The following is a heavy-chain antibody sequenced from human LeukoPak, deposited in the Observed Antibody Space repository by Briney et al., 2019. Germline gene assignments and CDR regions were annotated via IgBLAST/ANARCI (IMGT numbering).Heavy chain of an antibody. CDR3: ARAGGNYLIDS. Sequence: ASVKVSCKASGYTFTNYHINRVRQAPGQGLEWMGWMNTFNGKTDYARNLQGRVTMTRDTSTNTAYMDLRSLRSDDTAIYYCARAGGNYLIDSWGQGSLVTVSS. CDR1: GYTFTNYH. CDR2: MNTFNGKT. V-gene: IGHV1-18*01. D-gene: IGHD1-7*01. J-gene: IGHJ4*02.